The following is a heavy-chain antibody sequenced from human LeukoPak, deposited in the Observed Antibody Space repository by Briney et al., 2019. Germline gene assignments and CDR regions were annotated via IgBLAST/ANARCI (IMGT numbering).Heavy chain of an antibody. CDR1: GGSFSGYY. CDR2: INHSGST. V-gene: IGHV4-34*01. CDR3: ARMPTDTAMVCFDY. D-gene: IGHD5-18*01. Sequence: SETLSLTCAVYGGSFSGYYWSWIRQPPGKGLEWIGEINHSGSTNYNPSLKSRVTISVDTSKNQFSLKLSSVTAADTAVCYCARMPTDTAMVCFDYWGQGTLVTVSS. J-gene: IGHJ4*02.